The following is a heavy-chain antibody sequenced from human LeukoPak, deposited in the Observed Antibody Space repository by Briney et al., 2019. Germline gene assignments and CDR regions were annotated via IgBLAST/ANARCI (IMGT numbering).Heavy chain of an antibody. J-gene: IGHJ3*01. Sequence: GGSLRLSCAASGFTFSSYEMNWVRQAPGKGLQWVSATSGSGGSTYYADSVRGRFTISRDNSKNTVYLQMNSLRAEDTAIYYCAKSGDVLAYDGWGQGTMVTVSS. V-gene: IGHV3-23*01. D-gene: IGHD2-21*01. CDR3: AKSGDVLAYDG. CDR2: TSGSGGST. CDR1: GFTFSSYE.